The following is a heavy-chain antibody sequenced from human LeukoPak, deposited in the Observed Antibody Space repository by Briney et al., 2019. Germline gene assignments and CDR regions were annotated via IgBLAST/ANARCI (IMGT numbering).Heavy chain of an antibody. Sequence: ASVKVSCKASGYTFTDYYIHWVRQAPGQGLEWMGWINPKSGGTNYAQKFQGRVTMTRDTSISTAYMELSRLRSDDTAVYYCARELNYDSSGYYFDYWGQGTLVTVSS. D-gene: IGHD3-22*01. CDR3: ARELNYDSSGYYFDY. V-gene: IGHV1-2*02. CDR1: GYTFTDYY. J-gene: IGHJ4*02. CDR2: INPKSGGT.